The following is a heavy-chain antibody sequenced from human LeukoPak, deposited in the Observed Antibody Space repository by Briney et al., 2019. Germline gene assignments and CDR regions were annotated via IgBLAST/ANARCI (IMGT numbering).Heavy chain of an antibody. CDR1: GFPFSDYY. CDR2: ISSTSIYT. CDR3: AREDGYSSSWYSDY. D-gene: IGHD6-13*01. Sequence: PGGSLRLSCVVSGFPFSDYYMSWIRQAPGKGLEWVSDISSTSIYTNYADSVKGRFTISRDNAKNSLYLQMNSLRAEDTAVYYCAREDGYSSSWYSDYWGQGTLVTVSS. J-gene: IGHJ4*02. V-gene: IGHV3-11*05.